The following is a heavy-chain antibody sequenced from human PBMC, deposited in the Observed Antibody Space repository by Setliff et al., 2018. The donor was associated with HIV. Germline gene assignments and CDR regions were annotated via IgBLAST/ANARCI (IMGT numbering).Heavy chain of an antibody. Sequence: ASVKVSCKASGYRFTSYAMNWVRQAPGQGLEWMGGINTHTGNPTYAQGFTGRFVFSLDTSVSTAYLQISSLKAEDTAVYYCARGELDLDYWGQGTLVTVSS. CDR3: ARGELDLDY. J-gene: IGHJ4*02. CDR2: INTHTGNP. V-gene: IGHV7-4-1*02. D-gene: IGHD1-1*01. CDR1: GYRFTSYA.